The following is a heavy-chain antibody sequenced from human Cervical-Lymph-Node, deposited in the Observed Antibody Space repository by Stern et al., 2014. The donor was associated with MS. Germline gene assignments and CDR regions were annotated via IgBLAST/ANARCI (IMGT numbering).Heavy chain of an antibody. J-gene: IGHJ5*02. D-gene: IGHD6-13*01. CDR2: ISAYNGNT. CDR1: GYTFTSYG. V-gene: IGHV1-18*01. Sequence: QVQLVQSGAEVKKPGASVKVSCKASGYTFTSYGISWVRQAPGQGLEWMGWISAYNGNTKYAQKLQGRVTMTTDTSTSTAYMELRSLRSDDTAVYYCARVLGGASAAAGLNWFDPWGQGTLVTVSS. CDR3: ARVLGGASAAAGLNWFDP.